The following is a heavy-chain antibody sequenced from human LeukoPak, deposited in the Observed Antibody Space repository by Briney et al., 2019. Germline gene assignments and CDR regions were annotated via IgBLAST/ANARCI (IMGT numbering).Heavy chain of an antibody. CDR3: ARPTRPRAQNERRGDAFHV. CDR1: GDFVSADYY. D-gene: IGHD1-1*01. Sequence: SETLSLTCIVSGDFVSADYYWGWIRPAPGKGLEWIGSIYPSGKTSYNPSLKSRGVISLDMSKNQFSLRLTSVTAADTALYFCARPTRPRAQNERRGDAFHVWGPGTMVTVSS. J-gene: IGHJ3*01. V-gene: IGHV4-38-2*02. CDR2: IYPSGKT.